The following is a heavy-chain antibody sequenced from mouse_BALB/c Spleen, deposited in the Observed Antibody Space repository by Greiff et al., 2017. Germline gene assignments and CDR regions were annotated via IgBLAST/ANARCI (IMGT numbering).Heavy chain of an antibody. CDR3: ARENRYSWFAY. CDR1: GFSLTGYG. CDR2: IWGDGST. Sequence: VQLHQSGPGLVAPSQSLSITCTVSGFSLTGYGVNWVRQPPGKGLEWLGMIWGDGSTDYNSALKSRLSISKDNSKSQVFLKMNSLQTDDTARYYCARENRYSWFAYWGQGTLVTVSA. J-gene: IGHJ3*01. V-gene: IGHV2-6-7*01. D-gene: IGHD2-14*01.